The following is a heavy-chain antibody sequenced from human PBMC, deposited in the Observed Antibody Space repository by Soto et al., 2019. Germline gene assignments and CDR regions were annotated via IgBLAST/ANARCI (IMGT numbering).Heavy chain of an antibody. D-gene: IGHD3-3*01. Sequence: KTGGSLRLSCAASGFTFSSYSMNWVRQAPGKGLEWVSSISSSSSYIYYADSVKGRFTISRDNAKNSLYLQMNSLRAEDTAVYYCARDRDDFWSGYWFDPWGQGTLVTVSS. CDR1: GFTFSSYS. V-gene: IGHV3-21*01. CDR2: ISSSSSYI. CDR3: ARDRDDFWSGYWFDP. J-gene: IGHJ5*02.